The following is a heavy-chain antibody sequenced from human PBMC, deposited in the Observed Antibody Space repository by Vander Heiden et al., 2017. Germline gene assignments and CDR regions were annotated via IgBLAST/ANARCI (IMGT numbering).Heavy chain of an antibody. D-gene: IGHD6-19*01. V-gene: IGHV1-69*18. CDR1: GGTFSSYA. J-gene: IGHJ4*02. CDR2: IIPIFGTA. CDR3: ARRYSSGWYYFDY. Sequence: QVQLVQSGAEVKKPGSSVKVSCKASGGTFSSYALSRVPQPPGQGPEWMGRIIPIFGTANYAQKFQGRVTITADESTSTAYMELSSLRSEDTAVYYCARRYSSGWYYFDYWGQGTLVTVSS.